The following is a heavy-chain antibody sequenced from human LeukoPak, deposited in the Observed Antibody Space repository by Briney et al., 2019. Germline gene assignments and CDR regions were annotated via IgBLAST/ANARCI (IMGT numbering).Heavy chain of an antibody. CDR3: ARLRDDTPY. CDR2: ISSSSNTI. CDR1: GFTFSSYN. J-gene: IGHJ4*02. D-gene: IGHD3-22*01. V-gene: IGHV3-48*01. Sequence: GGSLRLSCAASGFTFSSYNLNWGRQAPGKGLEWVSYISSSSNTIYYTDSVKGRFTISRDNAKNSLYLQMSSLRAEDTAIYYCARLRDDTPYWGQGTLVTVSS.